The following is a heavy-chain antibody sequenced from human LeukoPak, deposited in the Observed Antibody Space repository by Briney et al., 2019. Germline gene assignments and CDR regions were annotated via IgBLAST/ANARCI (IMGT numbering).Heavy chain of an antibody. D-gene: IGHD6-13*01. CDR2: ISAYNGNT. Sequence: GASVEVSCKASGYTFTSYGISWVRQAPGQGLEWMGWISAYNGNTNYAQKLQGRVTMTTDTSTSTAYMELRSLRSDDTAVYYCARGTASSSWRYTYYYYGMDVWGQGTTVTVSS. J-gene: IGHJ6*02. V-gene: IGHV1-18*01. CDR3: ARGTASSSWRYTYYYYGMDV. CDR1: GYTFTSYG.